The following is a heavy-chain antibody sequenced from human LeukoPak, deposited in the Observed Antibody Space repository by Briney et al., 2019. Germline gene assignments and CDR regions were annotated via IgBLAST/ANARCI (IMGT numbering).Heavy chain of an antibody. Sequence: PSETLSLACTVSGGSISNYYWSWIRQPPGKGLEWIGYIYYSGSTNYNPSLKSRVTISVDTSKNQFSLKLSSVTAADTAVYYCATARGHAFDIWGQGTMVTVSP. CDR1: GGSISNYY. CDR3: ATARGHAFDI. CDR2: IYYSGST. J-gene: IGHJ3*02. V-gene: IGHV4-59*01.